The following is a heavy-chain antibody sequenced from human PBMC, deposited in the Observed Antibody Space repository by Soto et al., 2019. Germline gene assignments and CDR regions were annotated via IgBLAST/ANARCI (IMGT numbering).Heavy chain of an antibody. CDR2: IYPGDSDT. CDR1: GYSFTSYW. V-gene: IGHV5-51*01. J-gene: IGHJ3*02. CDR3: ALVPSSVYRFDAFDI. Sequence: GGSLKISCKGSGYSFTSYWIGWVRQMPGKGLEWMGIIYPGDSDTRYSPSFQGQVTISADRSISTAYLQWSSLKASDTAMYYCALVPSSVYRFDAFDIWGQGTMVTVSS. D-gene: IGHD3-16*02.